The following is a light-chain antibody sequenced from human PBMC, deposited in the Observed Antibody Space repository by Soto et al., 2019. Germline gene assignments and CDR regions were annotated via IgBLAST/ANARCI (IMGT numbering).Light chain of an antibody. J-gene: IGKJ1*01. CDR1: QSVTNSY. Sequence: ETVLTQSPGTLSLSPGERATLSCRASQSVTNSYLDWFQQKPGQAPRLLIFGALSRATGIPDRFSGSGSGTDFTLTISRLEPEDLEVYYCKQYATSPWTFGQGTKVEVK. CDR2: GAL. V-gene: IGKV3-20*01. CDR3: KQYATSPWT.